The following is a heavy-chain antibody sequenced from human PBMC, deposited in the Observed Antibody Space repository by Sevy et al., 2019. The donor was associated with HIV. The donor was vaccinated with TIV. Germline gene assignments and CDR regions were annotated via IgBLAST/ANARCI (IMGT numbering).Heavy chain of an antibody. CDR1: GGSISSYY. D-gene: IGHD4-17*01. Sequence: SETLSLTCTVSGGSISSYYWSWIRQPPGKGLEWIGYIYYSGSTNYNPSLKSRVTISVDSSKNHFSLKLISVTAADTAVYYGAKYLHYDYGNYRARYYYMDFWGKGTTVTVSS. CDR3: AKYLHYDYGNYRARYYYMDF. CDR2: IYYSGST. V-gene: IGHV4-59*01. J-gene: IGHJ6*03.